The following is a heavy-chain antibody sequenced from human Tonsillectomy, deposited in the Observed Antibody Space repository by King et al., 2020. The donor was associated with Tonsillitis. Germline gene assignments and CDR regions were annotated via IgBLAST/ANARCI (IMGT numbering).Heavy chain of an antibody. CDR3: VKDRLGDTTMII. CDR1: GLTFSSYG. D-gene: IGHD5-18*01. V-gene: IGHV3-23*04. J-gene: IGHJ4*02. CDR2: ISGSGGST. Sequence: QLVQSGGGLIQPGGSLRLSCAASGLTFSSYGMSWVRQAPGKGLEWVSAISGSGGSTYYADSVKGRFTISRDNSKNTLYLQMNSLRAEDTAVYYCVKDRLGDTTMIIWGQGTLVTVSS.